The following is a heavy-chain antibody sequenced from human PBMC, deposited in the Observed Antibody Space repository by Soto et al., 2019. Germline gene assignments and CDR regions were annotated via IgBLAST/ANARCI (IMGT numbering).Heavy chain of an antibody. J-gene: IGHJ6*02. V-gene: IGHV3-48*03. Sequence: GSLRLSCATSGFTFSSYEMNWVRQAPGKGLEWVSYISSSGSTIYYADSVKGRFTISRDNAKNSLYLQMDSLRAEDTAVYYCARDQEAGSFFPYYYGMDVWGQGTTVTVSS. CDR1: GFTFSSYE. CDR2: ISSSGSTI. D-gene: IGHD6-13*01. CDR3: ARDQEAGSFFPYYYGMDV.